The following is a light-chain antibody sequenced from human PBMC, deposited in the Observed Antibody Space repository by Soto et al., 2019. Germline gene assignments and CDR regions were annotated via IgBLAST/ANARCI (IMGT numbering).Light chain of an antibody. V-gene: IGLV1-44*01. CDR1: SSNVGGNP. J-gene: IGLJ1*01. Sequence: QSVLTQPPSASGTPGQRVTISCSGSSSNVGGNPVNWYQHVPTTAPKLLIYTNTQRPSGVPDLFSGSKSGTSASLAISCLQSEDEADYYCASWDDSLNGPVFGTGTKVTVL. CDR3: ASWDDSLNGPV. CDR2: TNT.